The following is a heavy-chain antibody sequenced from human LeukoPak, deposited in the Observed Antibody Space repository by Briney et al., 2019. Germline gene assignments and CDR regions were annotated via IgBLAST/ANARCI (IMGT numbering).Heavy chain of an antibody. CDR1: GGSISSYY. Sequence: SETLSLTCTVSGGSISSYYWSWLRQPAERGLEWIGRIYSSGSITYNPSLRSRVAISMDTSKNQFSLRLSSVTAADTAVYYCARSVDTSMVGDYWGQGTLVTVSS. CDR3: ARSVDTSMVGDY. J-gene: IGHJ4*02. V-gene: IGHV4-4*07. CDR2: IYSSGSI. D-gene: IGHD5-18*01.